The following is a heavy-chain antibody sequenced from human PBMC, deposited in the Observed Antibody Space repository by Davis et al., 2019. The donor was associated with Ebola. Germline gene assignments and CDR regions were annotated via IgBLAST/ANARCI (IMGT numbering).Heavy chain of an antibody. CDR1: GYTFTSYY. Sequence: AASVKVSCKASGYTFTSYYMHWVRQAPGQGLEWMGIINPSGGSTNYAQKLQGRVTMTTDTSTSTAYMELRSLRSDDTAVYYCARDNGGSSPHYYYYYYGMDVWGQGTTVTVSS. CDR3: ARDNGGSSPHYYYYYYGMDV. CDR2: INPSGGST. V-gene: IGHV1-46*01. J-gene: IGHJ6*02. D-gene: IGHD6-6*01.